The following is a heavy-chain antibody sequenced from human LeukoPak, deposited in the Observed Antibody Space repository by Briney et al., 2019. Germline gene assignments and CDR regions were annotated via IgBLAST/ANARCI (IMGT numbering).Heavy chain of an antibody. CDR2: IDPSDSYT. CDR3: ARLNYYGSGSYSHDY. V-gene: IGHV5-10-1*01. Sequence: GESLRISCKGSGYSFASYWISWVRQMPGEGLEWMGRIDPSDSYTKYSPSFQGHVTISADKSISTAYLQWSSLEASDTAMYYCARLNYYGSGSYSHDYWGQGTLVTVSS. D-gene: IGHD3-10*01. CDR1: GYSFASYW. J-gene: IGHJ4*02.